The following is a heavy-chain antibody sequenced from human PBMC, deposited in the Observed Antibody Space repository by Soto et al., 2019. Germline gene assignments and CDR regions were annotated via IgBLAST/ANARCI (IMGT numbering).Heavy chain of an antibody. V-gene: IGHV4-61*01. CDR3: ARDHQSYYDTSGYYPYFDF. D-gene: IGHD3-22*01. CDR2: IYYTGST. J-gene: IGHJ4*02. Sequence: PSETLSLTCTVSGGSVNTAPYHWSWIRQSPRNGLEWIGNIYYTGSTNYNPSFESRVAISLDTSNNQFSLRLTSLTAADTAVYFCARDHQSYYDTSGYYPYFDFWGQGTLVTVSS. CDR1: GGSVNTAPYH.